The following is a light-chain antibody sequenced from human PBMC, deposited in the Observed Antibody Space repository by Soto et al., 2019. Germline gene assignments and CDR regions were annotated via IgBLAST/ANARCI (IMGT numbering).Light chain of an antibody. CDR3: CSYAGRDTLYV. J-gene: IGLJ1*01. CDR2: DVS. V-gene: IGLV2-11*01. CDR1: STDVGGYNN. Sequence: QSALTQPRSVSGSPGQSVTISCTGISTDVGGYNNVSWYQQHPGKVPKLMLYDVSKRPSGVPDRFSGSKSGNTASLTISGLQAEDEADYYCCSYAGRDTLYVFGSGTKVTVL.